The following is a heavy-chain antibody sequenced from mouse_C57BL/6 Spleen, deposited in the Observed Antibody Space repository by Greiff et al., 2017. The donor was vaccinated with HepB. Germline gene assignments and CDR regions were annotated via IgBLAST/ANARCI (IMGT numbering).Heavy chain of an antibody. CDR1: GFNIKDDY. Sequence: EVQLQQSGAELVRPGASVKLSCTASGFNIKDDYMHWVKQRPEQGLEWIGWIDPENGDTEYASKFQGKATITADTSSNTAYLQLSSLTSEDTAVYYCTTLFITTVADYWGQGTTLTVSS. CDR2: IDPENGDT. J-gene: IGHJ2*01. V-gene: IGHV14-4*01. D-gene: IGHD1-1*01. CDR3: TTLFITTVADY.